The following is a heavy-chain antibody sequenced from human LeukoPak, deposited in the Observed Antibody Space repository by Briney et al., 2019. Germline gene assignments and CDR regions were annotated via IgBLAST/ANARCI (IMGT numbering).Heavy chain of an antibody. CDR2: ISGSGGRT. J-gene: IGHJ4*02. CDR3: AKDRDGDLIQ. Sequence: GGSLRLSCAASGFTFSSYAMSWVRQAPGKGLEWVSAISGSGGRTYYADSVKGRFTISRDNSKNTLHLQMNSLRAEDTAVYYCAKDRDGDLIQWGQGTLVTVSS. V-gene: IGHV3-23*01. CDR1: GFTFSSYA. D-gene: IGHD4-17*01.